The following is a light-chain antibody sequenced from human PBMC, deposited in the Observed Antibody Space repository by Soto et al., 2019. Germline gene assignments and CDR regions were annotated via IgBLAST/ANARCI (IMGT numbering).Light chain of an antibody. Sequence: QSVLTQPPSASETPGQRVTISCSGSHSNIGSNTVNWYQQVTGTAPKLLMSNDNQRASGVPARFSGSKSGSSASLAISGLQSGDEAYYYCSSWDDDLSVMLFGGSTQLTVL. CDR3: SSWDDDLSVML. J-gene: IGLJ7*01. CDR1: HSNIGSNT. CDR2: NDN. V-gene: IGLV1-44*01.